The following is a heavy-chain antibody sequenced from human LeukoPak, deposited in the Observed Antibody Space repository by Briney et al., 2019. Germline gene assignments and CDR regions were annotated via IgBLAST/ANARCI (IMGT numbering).Heavy chain of an antibody. CDR3: ARDGPGGSSWYGPLDY. Sequence: GGSLRLSCAASQFTFTSYAMSWVRQDPGKGLEWVSAISGSGVSTFSADSVKGRLIISRDNSKNTLYLQMNSLRAEDTAIYYCARDGPGGSSWYGPLDYWGQGTLVTVSS. CDR1: QFTFTSYA. V-gene: IGHV3-23*01. J-gene: IGHJ4*02. D-gene: IGHD6-13*01. CDR2: ISGSGVST.